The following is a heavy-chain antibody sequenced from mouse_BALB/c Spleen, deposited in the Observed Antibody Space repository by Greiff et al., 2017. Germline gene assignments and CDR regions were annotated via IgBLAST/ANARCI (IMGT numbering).Heavy chain of an antibody. CDR2: IWAGGST. J-gene: IGHJ1*01. CDR1: GFSLTSYG. Sequence: QVQLQQSGPGLVQPSQSLSITCTVSGFSLTSYGVHWVRQPPGKGLEWLGVIWAGGSTNYNSALMSRLSISKDNSKSQVFLKMNSLQTDDTAMYYCARDYGHWYFDVWGAGTTVTVSS. D-gene: IGHD1-1*01. CDR3: ARDYGHWYFDV. V-gene: IGHV2-9*02.